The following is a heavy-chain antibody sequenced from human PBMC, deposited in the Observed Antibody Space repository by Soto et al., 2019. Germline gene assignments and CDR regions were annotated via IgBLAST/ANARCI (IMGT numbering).Heavy chain of an antibody. V-gene: IGHV1-8*01. CDR2: VNPKSGNT. Sequence: ASVKVSCKASGYTFTSHDINWVRQATVQGLEWMGWVNPKSGNTGYAQKFQGRFTMTRDTSIGTAYMELSSLRSEDTAVYYCARSRYSSGWEPYYYYYYGLDVWGRGTTVTVSS. J-gene: IGHJ6*02. CDR1: GYTFTSHD. D-gene: IGHD6-19*01. CDR3: ARSRYSSGWEPYYYYYYGLDV.